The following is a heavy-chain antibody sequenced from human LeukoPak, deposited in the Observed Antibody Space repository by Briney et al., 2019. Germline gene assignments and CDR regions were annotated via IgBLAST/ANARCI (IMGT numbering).Heavy chain of an antibody. CDR2: FDPEDGET. V-gene: IGHV1-24*01. CDR3: ARDYHISAAGFAAFDI. CDR1: GYTLTELS. D-gene: IGHD6-13*01. Sequence: ASVKVSCKVSGYTLTELSMHWVRQAPGKGLEWMGGFDPEDGETIYAQKFQGRVTMTEDTSTDTAYMELSSLRSEDTAVYYCARDYHISAAGFAAFDIWGQGTMVTVSS. J-gene: IGHJ3*02.